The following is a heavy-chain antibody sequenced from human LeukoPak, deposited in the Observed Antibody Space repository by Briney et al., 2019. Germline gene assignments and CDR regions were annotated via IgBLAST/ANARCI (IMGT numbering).Heavy chain of an antibody. J-gene: IGHJ5*02. D-gene: IGHD1-14*01. CDR3: ARVAPPPHSFAP. V-gene: IGHV1-8*03. Sequence: ASGKVSSKAAGYTVTSYDINWGREATGQGLEWMGWMKRNGGNTGYAPKLQGRVAVTTNTSISTAYIEPSTLRSEATAVYSCARVAPPPHSFAPCGQATLVTASS. CDR1: GYTVTSYD. CDR2: MKRNGGNT.